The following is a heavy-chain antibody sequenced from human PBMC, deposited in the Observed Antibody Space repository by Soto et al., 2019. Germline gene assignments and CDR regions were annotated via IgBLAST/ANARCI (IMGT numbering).Heavy chain of an antibody. D-gene: IGHD3-10*01. CDR2: IYPGDSDT. CDR3: ARSDITMVRGVIIGYYGMDV. V-gene: IGHV5-51*01. J-gene: IGHJ6*02. Sequence: GESLKISCKGSGYSFTSYWIGWVRQMPGKGLEWMGIIYPGDSDTSYSPSFQGQVTISADKSISTAYLQWSSLKASDTAMYYCARSDITMVRGVIIGYYGMDVWGQGTTVTVSS. CDR1: GYSFTSYW.